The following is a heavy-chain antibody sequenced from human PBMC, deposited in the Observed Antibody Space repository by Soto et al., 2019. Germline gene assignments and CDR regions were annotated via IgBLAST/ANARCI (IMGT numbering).Heavy chain of an antibody. CDR2: ISSSSTYI. J-gene: IGHJ4*02. D-gene: IGHD3-22*01. Sequence: EVQLVESGGGLVKPGGSLRLSCAASGFTFSSYSMNWVRQAPGKGLGWVSSISSSSTYIYYADSVKGRFTISRDNAKNSLYLQMNSLIAEDTAVYYCASAEYYYDTSGWYYWGQGTLVTVSS. CDR3: ASAEYYYDTSGWYY. V-gene: IGHV3-21*01. CDR1: GFTFSSYS.